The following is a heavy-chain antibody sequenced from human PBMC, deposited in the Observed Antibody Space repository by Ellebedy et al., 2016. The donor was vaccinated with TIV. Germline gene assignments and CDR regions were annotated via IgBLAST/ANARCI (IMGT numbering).Heavy chain of an antibody. D-gene: IGHD3-9*01. CDR2: IYSGGST. J-gene: IGHJ4*02. V-gene: IGHV3-53*01. CDR1: GFTVSSNY. CDR3: ARLNILTGYSLDY. Sequence: PSETLSLTCAASGFTVSSNYMNWVRQAPGKGLEWVSVIYSGGSTYYADSVKGRFTISRDNSKNTLYLQMNSLRAEDTAVYYCARLNILTGYSLDYWGQGTLVTVSS.